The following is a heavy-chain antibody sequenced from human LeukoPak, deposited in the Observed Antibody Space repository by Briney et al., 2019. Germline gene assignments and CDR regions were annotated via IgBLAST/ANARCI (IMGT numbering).Heavy chain of an antibody. Sequence: SETLSLTCAVSGYSISSGYYWGWIRQPPGKGLEWIGSIYHSGSTYYNPSLKSRVTISVDTSKNQFSLKLSSVTAADTAVYYCARHRQARYYGSGSYHWFDPWGQGTLVTVSS. J-gene: IGHJ5*02. V-gene: IGHV4-38-2*01. CDR2: IYHSGST. CDR3: ARHRQARYYGSGSYHWFDP. D-gene: IGHD3-10*01. CDR1: GYSISSGYY.